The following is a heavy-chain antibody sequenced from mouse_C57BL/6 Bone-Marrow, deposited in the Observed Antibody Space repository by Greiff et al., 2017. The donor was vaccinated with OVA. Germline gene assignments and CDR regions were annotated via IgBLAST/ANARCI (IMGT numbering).Heavy chain of an antibody. CDR2: INPSNGGT. CDR1: GYTFTSYW. CDR3: ARLPFRYYGSSYGYFDV. D-gene: IGHD1-1*01. V-gene: IGHV1-53*01. J-gene: IGHJ1*03. Sequence: QVQLQQPGPELVKPGASVKLSCKASGYTFTSYWMHWVKQRPGQGLEWIGNINPSNGGTNYNEKFKSKATLTVDKSSSTAYMQLSSLTSEDSAVYYCARLPFRYYGSSYGYFDVWGTGTTVPVSS.